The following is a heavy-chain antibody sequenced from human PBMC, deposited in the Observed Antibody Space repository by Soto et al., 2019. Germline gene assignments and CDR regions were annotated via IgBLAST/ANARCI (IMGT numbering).Heavy chain of an antibody. D-gene: IGHD6-13*01. CDR1: GGSVSSGGYS. CDR2: ISHSWST. CDR3: AIGGSSWYDY. J-gene: IGHJ4*02. Sequence: QLHLQESGSGLVQPSQTLSLTCAVSGGSVSSGGYSWSWIRQPPGKGLEGIAYISHSWSTSYNPALKSRVTISVDRSKNQFAHDLRSVTAADTAVYYCAIGGSSWYDYWGQGTLVTVSS. V-gene: IGHV4-30-2*01.